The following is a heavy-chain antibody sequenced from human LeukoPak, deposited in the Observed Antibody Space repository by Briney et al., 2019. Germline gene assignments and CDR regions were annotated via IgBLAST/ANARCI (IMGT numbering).Heavy chain of an antibody. V-gene: IGHV3-21*01. Sequence: PGGSLRLSCAASGFTFSRYIMNWVRQAPGKGLEWVSSIGTTSGYIYYADSVKGRFTISRDNAKNSLYLQMNSLRAEDTAVYYCAKVKPRGAPVAGQDYWGQGTLVTVSS. J-gene: IGHJ4*02. CDR2: IGTTSGYI. D-gene: IGHD6-19*01. CDR3: AKVKPRGAPVAGQDY. CDR1: GFTFSRYI.